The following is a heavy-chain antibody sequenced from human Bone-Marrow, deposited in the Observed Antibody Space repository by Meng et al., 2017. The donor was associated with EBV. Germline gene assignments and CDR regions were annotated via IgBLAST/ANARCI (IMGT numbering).Heavy chain of an antibody. D-gene: IGHD3-16*01. V-gene: IGHV3-21*01. CDR3: ARGAYDYIWGSYEDY. Sequence: EVQLVESGXXXXXPXXAXXLSCAASGFTFSSYSMNWVRQAPGKGLEWVSSISSSSSYIYYADSVKGRFTISRDNAKNSLYLQMNSLRAEDTAVYYCARGAYDYIWGSYEDYWGQGTLVTVSS. CDR1: GFTFSSYS. CDR2: ISSSSSYI. J-gene: IGHJ4*02.